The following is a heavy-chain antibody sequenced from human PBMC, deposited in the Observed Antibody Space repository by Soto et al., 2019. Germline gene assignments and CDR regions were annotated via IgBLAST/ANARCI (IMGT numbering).Heavy chain of an antibody. CDR2: ISAYNGNT. CDR3: ARLKFEWFGKNMRSWNFDY. V-gene: IGHV1-18*01. CDR1: GYTFTSYG. Sequence: ASVKVSCKASGYTFTSYGISWVRQAPGQGLEWMGWISAYNGNTNYAQKLQGRVTMTTDTSTSTAYMELRSLRSDDTAVYYCARLKFEWFGKNMRSWNFDYWGQGTLVTVS. D-gene: IGHD3-10*01. J-gene: IGHJ4*02.